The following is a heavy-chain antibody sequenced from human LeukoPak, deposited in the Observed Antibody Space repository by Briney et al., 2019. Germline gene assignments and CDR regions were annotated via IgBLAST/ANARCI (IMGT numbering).Heavy chain of an antibody. CDR1: GVSISSSNSY. CDR3: ARGGRWLQLEAFDI. V-gene: IGHV4-39*07. D-gene: IGHD5-24*01. J-gene: IGHJ3*02. Sequence: PSETLSLTCTVSGVSISSSNSYWGWIRQPPGKGLEWIGSIYHSGSTYYNPSLRSLVTISVDTSKNQFSLKLSSVTAADTAVYYCARGGRWLQLEAFDIWGQGTMVTVSS. CDR2: IYHSGST.